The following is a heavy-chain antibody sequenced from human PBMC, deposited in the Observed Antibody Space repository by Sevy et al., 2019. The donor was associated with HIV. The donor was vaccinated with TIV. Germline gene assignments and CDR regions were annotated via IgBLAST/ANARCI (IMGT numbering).Heavy chain of an antibody. CDR1: GGSISSSSYY. D-gene: IGHD3-10*01. Sequence: SETLSLTCTVSGGSISSSSYYWGWIRQPPGKGLEWIGSIYYSGSTYYNPSLKSRVTISVETSKNQFSLKLSSVTAADTAVYYCARIVMVRGVTTFDYWGQGTLVTVSS. CDR2: IYYSGST. J-gene: IGHJ4*02. CDR3: ARIVMVRGVTTFDY. V-gene: IGHV4-39*01.